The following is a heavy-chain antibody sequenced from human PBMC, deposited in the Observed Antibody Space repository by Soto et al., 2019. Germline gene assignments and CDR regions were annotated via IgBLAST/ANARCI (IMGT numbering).Heavy chain of an antibody. CDR2: ISPYNGTT. Sequence: ASVKVSCKASGYTFTTYGISWVRQAPGQGLEWMGWISPYNGTTKYAEKFQGEMTMTTDTATSTAYMDLRSLRSDDTAVYYCARVEVVPAAISRYYYYGMDVWGQGTTVTVSS. J-gene: IGHJ6*02. CDR1: GYTFTTYG. CDR3: ARVEVVPAAISRYYYYGMDV. D-gene: IGHD2-2*01. V-gene: IGHV1-18*04.